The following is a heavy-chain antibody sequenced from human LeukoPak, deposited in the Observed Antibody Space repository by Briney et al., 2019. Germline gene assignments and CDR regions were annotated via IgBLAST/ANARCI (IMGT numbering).Heavy chain of an antibody. V-gene: IGHV3-21*01. Sequence: GGSLRLSCAASGFTFSSYSMNWVRQAPGKGLEWVSCISSSSSYIYYADSVKGRFTISRDNAKNSLYLQMNSLRAEDTAVYYCARDAQYSSSWLIDGAFDIWGQGTMVTVSS. D-gene: IGHD6-13*01. J-gene: IGHJ3*02. CDR3: ARDAQYSSSWLIDGAFDI. CDR1: GFTFSSYS. CDR2: ISSSSSYI.